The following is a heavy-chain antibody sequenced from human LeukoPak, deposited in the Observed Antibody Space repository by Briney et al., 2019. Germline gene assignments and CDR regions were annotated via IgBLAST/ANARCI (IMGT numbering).Heavy chain of an antibody. Sequence: SGXSLRLSCAASGFTFSSYAMSWVRQAPGKGMEWVSAISGSGGTTYYADSVKGRFTIYRDNYKNTLYLQMNSLRAEDTALYYCAKDRDYYLVGFFDYWGQGTLVTVSS. CDR2: ISGSGGTT. J-gene: IGHJ4*02. V-gene: IGHV3-23*01. D-gene: IGHD3-10*01. CDR1: GFTFSSYA. CDR3: AKDRDYYLVGFFDY.